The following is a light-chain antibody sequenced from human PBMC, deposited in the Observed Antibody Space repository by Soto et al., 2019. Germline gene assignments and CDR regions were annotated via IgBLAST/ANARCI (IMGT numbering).Light chain of an antibody. Sequence: QSALTQPGSVSGSPGESVTISCSGTSSDVGAYNYVSWYQQYPGKAPKVMIYDVSERPSEVPVRFSGSKSGNTASLTISGLQAEDEAEYFCCSYSGSNPLLFGGGTKLTVL. CDR2: DVS. CDR3: CSYSGSNPLL. J-gene: IGLJ2*01. V-gene: IGLV2-11*01. CDR1: SSDVGAYNY.